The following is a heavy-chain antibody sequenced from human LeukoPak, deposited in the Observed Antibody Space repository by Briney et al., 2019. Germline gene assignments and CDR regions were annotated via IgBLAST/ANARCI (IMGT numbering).Heavy chain of an antibody. Sequence: GGFLRLSCAASGFTFSNYWVHWVRQAPGKGLVWVSRINPDGSTINYADSVKGRFTISRDNAKNTLYLQMNSLRAEDTAVYYCATAGNYRFDYWGQGTLVTVSS. J-gene: IGHJ4*02. V-gene: IGHV3-74*01. D-gene: IGHD1-7*01. CDR3: ATAGNYRFDY. CDR1: GFTFSNYW. CDR2: INPDGSTI.